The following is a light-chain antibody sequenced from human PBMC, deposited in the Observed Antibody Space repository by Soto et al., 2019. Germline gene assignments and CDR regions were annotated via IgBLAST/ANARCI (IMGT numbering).Light chain of an antibody. CDR2: GIS. Sequence: IVLTQSPGPLSFSPGEGATLSCRTSQSLTSRQLAWYQQKPGQPPRLLLYGISSRANGIPDRFSGSGSGTDFTLTISRLEPEDYAVYYCQQYDISPPITFGQGTRLEIK. CDR1: QSLTSRQ. J-gene: IGKJ5*01. CDR3: QQYDISPPIT. V-gene: IGKV3-20*01.